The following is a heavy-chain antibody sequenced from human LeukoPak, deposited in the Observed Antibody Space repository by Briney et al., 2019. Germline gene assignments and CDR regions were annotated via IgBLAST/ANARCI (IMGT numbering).Heavy chain of an antibody. V-gene: IGHV1-69*05. Sequence: SVKVSCKASGGTFSSYAISWVRQAPGQGLEWTGGIIPIFGTANYAQKFQGRVTITTDESTSTAYMELSSLRSEDTAVYYCARAQLVGRYYYYMDVWGKGTTVTVSS. D-gene: IGHD6-6*01. CDR3: ARAQLVGRYYYYMDV. J-gene: IGHJ6*03. CDR2: IIPIFGTA. CDR1: GGTFSSYA.